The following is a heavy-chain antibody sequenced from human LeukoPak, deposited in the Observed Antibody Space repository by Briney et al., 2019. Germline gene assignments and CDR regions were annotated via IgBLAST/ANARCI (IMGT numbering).Heavy chain of an antibody. CDR1: GGSFSGYY. CDR3: GKRPAGVIAAACLASRDY. V-gene: IGHV4-34*01. Sequence: PSETLSLTCAVYGGSFSGYYWRWIRHPTGKGLEWIGEINHSGCPKFNPSLKSRVPLPVEQSKNQSSPKMRSVTAPDTAVYYRGKRPAGVIAAACLASRDYWGQGTLVTVSS. D-gene: IGHD6-13*01. J-gene: IGHJ4*02. CDR2: INHSGCP.